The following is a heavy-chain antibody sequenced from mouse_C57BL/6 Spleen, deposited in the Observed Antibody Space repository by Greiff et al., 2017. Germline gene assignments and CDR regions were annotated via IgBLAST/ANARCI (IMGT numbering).Heavy chain of an antibody. D-gene: IGHD1-1*01. CDR1: GYAFSSSW. CDR3: ARGDSIYYYGSSSFAY. CDR2: IYPGDGDT. V-gene: IGHV1-82*01. J-gene: IGHJ3*01. Sequence: LQESGPELVKPGASVKISCKASGYAFSSSWMNWVKQRPGKGLEWIGRIYPGDGDTNYNGKFKGKATLTADKSSSTAYMQLSSLTSEDSAVYFCARGDSIYYYGSSSFAYWGQGTLVTVSA.